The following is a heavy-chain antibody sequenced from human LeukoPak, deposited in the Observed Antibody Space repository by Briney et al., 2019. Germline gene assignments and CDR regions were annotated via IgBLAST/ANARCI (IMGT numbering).Heavy chain of an antibody. J-gene: IGHJ4*02. CDR1: GFTFSIYW. D-gene: IGHD3-22*01. CDR3: ARDSSYDSSGYRIDY. V-gene: IGHV3-74*01. Sequence: GGSLRLSCAASGFTFSIYWMHWVRQAPGKGLVWVSRINSDGSSTSYADSVKGRFTISRDNAKNTLYLQMNSLRAEDTSVYYCARDSSYDSSGYRIDYWGKGTLSPSPQ. CDR2: INSDGSST.